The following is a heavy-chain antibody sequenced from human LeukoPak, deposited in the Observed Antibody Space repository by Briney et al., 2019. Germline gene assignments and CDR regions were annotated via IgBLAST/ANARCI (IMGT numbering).Heavy chain of an antibody. CDR3: ARDRGRWLQSVDY. CDR1: GFTFSSYA. J-gene: IGHJ4*02. CDR2: ISSNGGST. D-gene: IGHD5-24*01. V-gene: IGHV3-64*01. Sequence: PGGSLRLSCAASGFTFSSYAMHWVRRAPGKGLEYVSAISSNGGSTYYANSVKGRFTISRDNSKNTLYLQMGSLRAEDMAVYYCARDRGRWLQSVDYWGQGTLVTVSS.